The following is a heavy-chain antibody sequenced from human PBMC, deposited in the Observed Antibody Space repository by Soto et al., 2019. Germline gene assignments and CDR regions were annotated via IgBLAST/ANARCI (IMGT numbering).Heavy chain of an antibody. V-gene: IGHV3-23*01. CDR1: GFTFNSDG. Sequence: EVQLLESGGGLVQPGGSLRLSCAASGFTFNSDGMSWVRQAPGKGLAWVAVVSPSGENTNYADSVQGRFTISRDNSTNTANLQMNSLRAEDTAIYFCAKTGFGDYDYWGPGALVTVSS. J-gene: IGHJ4*02. CDR2: VSPSGENT. D-gene: IGHD4-17*01. CDR3: AKTGFGDYDY.